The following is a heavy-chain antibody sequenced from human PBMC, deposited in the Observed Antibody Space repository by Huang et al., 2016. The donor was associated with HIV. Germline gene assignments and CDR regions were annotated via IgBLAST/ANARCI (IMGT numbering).Heavy chain of an antibody. CDR1: GGSLSDYY. Sequence: QVQLQQWGAGLLKPSGVLSLKCAVYGGSLSDYYWTWIRQSPGKGLEWIGEVNHRGLSTYNPALRIRVTMSVDMAKKQVSLNLTSLTVADTAVYYCARPRMTATSSDSTWSFFDSWGQGTLVIVSS. CDR3: ARPRMTATSSDSTWSFFDS. J-gene: IGHJ4*02. V-gene: IGHV4-34*02. D-gene: IGHD2-21*02. CDR2: VNHRGLS.